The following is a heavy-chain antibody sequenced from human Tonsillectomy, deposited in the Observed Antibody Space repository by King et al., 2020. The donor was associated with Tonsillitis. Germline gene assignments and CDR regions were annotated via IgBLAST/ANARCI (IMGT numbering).Heavy chain of an antibody. CDR1: GFTFSSYD. V-gene: IGHV3-23*04. CDR2: ISGSGGST. CDR3: AKEVESSGYSSYYFDY. J-gene: IGHJ4*02. D-gene: IGHD3-22*01. Sequence: VQLVESGGGLVQPGGSLRLSCAASGFTFSSYDMSWVRQAPGKGLEWVSAISGSGGSTYYADSVKGRFTISRDNSKNTLYLQMNSLRAEDTAVYYCAKEVESSGYSSYYFDYWGQGTLVTVSS.